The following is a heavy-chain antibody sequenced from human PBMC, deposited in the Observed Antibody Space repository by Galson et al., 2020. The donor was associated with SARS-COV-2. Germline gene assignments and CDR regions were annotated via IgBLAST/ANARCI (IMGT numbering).Heavy chain of an antibody. D-gene: IGHD2-8*01. V-gene: IGHV4-59*08. CDR1: GGSISRYY. Sequence: SETLSLTCSVSGGSISRYYWSWIRQPPGKGLEWIGYIYNSGSTNYNPPLKSRVTISLDTSKSQFSLKLNSVTAADTAIYYCATQNGGTFNYWGQGSLVTVSS. CDR2: IYNSGST. CDR3: ATQNGGTFNY. J-gene: IGHJ4*02.